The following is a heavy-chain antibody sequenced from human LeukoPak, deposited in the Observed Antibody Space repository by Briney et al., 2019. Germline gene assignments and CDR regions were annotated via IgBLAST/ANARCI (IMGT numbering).Heavy chain of an antibody. CDR1: GGSISSSAYY. Sequence: SETLSLTCTVSGGSISSSAYYWGWIRQPPGKGLGWIGSIYYIGNTYYNPSLKSRVTISVDTSKNQFSLKLSSVTAADTAVYYCARTVNPGPYGMDVWGQGTTVTVSS. D-gene: IGHD4-17*01. J-gene: IGHJ6*02. CDR3: ARTVNPGPYGMDV. V-gene: IGHV4-39*07. CDR2: IYYIGNT.